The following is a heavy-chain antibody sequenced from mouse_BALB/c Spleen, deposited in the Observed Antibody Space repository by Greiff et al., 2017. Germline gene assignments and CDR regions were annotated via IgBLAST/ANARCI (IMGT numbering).Heavy chain of an antibody. CDR2: ISNFAYSI. CDR3: AIWLRRGFAY. D-gene: IGHD2-2*01. V-gene: IGHV5-15*02. CDR1: GFTFSDYG. J-gene: IGHJ3*01. Sequence: EVQGVESGGGLVQPGGSRKLSCAASGFTFSDYGMAWVRQAPGKGPEWVAFISNFAYSIHYADTVKGRFTISRENAKNTLYLEMSSLRSEDTAMYYCAIWLRRGFAYWGQGTLVTVSA.